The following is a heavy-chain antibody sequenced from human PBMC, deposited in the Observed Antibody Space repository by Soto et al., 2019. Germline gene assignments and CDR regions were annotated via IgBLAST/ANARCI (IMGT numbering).Heavy chain of an antibody. D-gene: IGHD4-4*01. CDR3: ARAESVIFLDY. J-gene: IGHJ4*02. CDR1: GGSISSGDYY. Sequence: QVQLQESGPGLVKPSQTLSLTCTVSGGSISSGDYYWSWIRQPPGKGLEWIGYIYYSGSTYYNPSPKSRVTISGDTSKNQSSLKLSSVTAADTAVYYCARAESVIFLDYWGQGTLVTVSS. CDR2: IYYSGST. V-gene: IGHV4-30-4*01.